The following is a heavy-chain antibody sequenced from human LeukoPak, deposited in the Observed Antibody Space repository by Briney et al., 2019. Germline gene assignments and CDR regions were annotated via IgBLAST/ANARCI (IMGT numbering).Heavy chain of an antibody. Sequence: SETLSLTCAVYGGSFSGYYWSWIRQPPGKGLEWIGEINHSGSTNYNPSLKSRVTISVDTSKNQFSLKLTSVTAADTAVYYCARLTYYGDYEEFDNWGQGTLVTVSS. CDR1: GGSFSGYY. J-gene: IGHJ4*02. CDR3: ARLTYYGDYEEFDN. D-gene: IGHD4-17*01. V-gene: IGHV4-34*01. CDR2: INHSGST.